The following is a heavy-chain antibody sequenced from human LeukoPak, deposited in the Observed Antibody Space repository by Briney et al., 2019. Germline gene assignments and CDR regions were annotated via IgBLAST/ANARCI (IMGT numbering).Heavy chain of an antibody. CDR2: IYYSGTT. Sequence: SETLSLTCTVSGGSISSYYWSWIRQPPGKGLEWIGYIYYSGTTNYNPSLKSRATISVDTSKNQFSLKLSSVTAADTAVYYCARDQGGYNYYWGQGTLVTVSS. J-gene: IGHJ4*02. V-gene: IGHV4-59*01. D-gene: IGHD5-24*01. CDR3: ARDQGGYNYY. CDR1: GGSISSYY.